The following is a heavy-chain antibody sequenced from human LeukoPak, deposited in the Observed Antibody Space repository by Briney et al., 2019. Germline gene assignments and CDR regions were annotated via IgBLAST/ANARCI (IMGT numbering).Heavy chain of an antibody. CDR2: IIPIFGTA. CDR1: GGTFSSYA. CDR3: ARGHYYYDSSGYYDPTDAFDI. Sequence: SVKVSCKASGGTFSSYAISWVRQAPGQGLEWMGRIIPIFGTANYAQKFQGRVTITTDESTSTAYMELSSLRSEGTAVYYCARGHYYYDSSGYYDPTDAFDIWGQGTMVTVSS. D-gene: IGHD3-22*01. J-gene: IGHJ3*02. V-gene: IGHV1-69*05.